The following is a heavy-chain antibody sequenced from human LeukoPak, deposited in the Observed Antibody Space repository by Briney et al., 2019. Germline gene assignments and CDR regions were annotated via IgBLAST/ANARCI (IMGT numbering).Heavy chain of an antibody. V-gene: IGHV3-74*01. D-gene: IGHD3-10*01. CDR3: ARDFSGAIDY. Sequence: GGSLRLSCAASGFTFSSTLMHWVRQGPGKGLVWVSHINSDGRSTRYADSVKGRFTISRDNAKNTLYLQMNSLRAEDTAVYFCARDFSGAIDYWGQGTQVTVSS. J-gene: IGHJ4*02. CDR2: INSDGRST. CDR1: GFTFSSTL.